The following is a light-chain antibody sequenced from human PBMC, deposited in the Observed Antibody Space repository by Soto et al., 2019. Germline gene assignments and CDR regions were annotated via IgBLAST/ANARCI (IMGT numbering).Light chain of an antibody. CDR3: QQYWRYPLT. Sequence: DIQMTQSPSPLSASVGDSATITCRASQNISNWLTWYRQTPGKAPKLLIYRASSLESGVPQRFSGSGSGTEFSLTISGLQPDDFAAYYCQQYWRYPLTFGGGTKVEIK. J-gene: IGKJ4*01. V-gene: IGKV1-5*03. CDR2: RAS. CDR1: QNISNW.